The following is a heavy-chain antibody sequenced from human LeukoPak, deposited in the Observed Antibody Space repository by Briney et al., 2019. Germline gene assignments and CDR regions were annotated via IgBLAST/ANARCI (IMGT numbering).Heavy chain of an antibody. V-gene: IGHV1-18*01. CDR1: GYTFTSYG. CDR3: ARMYSGSYYDWFDP. J-gene: IGHJ5*02. CDR2: ISAYNGNT. Sequence: ASVKVSCKASGYTFTSYGISWVRQAPGQGLEWMGWISAYNGNTNYAQKLQGRVTMTTDTSTSTAYMELRSLRSDDTAVYYCARMYSGSYYDWFDPWGQGPLVTVSS. D-gene: IGHD1-26*01.